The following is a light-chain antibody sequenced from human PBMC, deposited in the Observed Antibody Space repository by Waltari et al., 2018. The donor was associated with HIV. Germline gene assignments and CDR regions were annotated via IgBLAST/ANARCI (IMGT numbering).Light chain of an antibody. J-gene: IGLJ3*02. V-gene: IGLV3-21*02. CDR3: QVWDSSSDPLV. CDR1: NIGSKS. CDR2: DDS. Sequence: SYVLTQPPSVSVAPGQTARITCGGNNIGSKSVHWYQQKPGQAPVLVVYDDSDRPSGMPERFSGANSGNTATLTISRVEAGDEADYYCQVWDSSSDPLVFGGGTKLTVL.